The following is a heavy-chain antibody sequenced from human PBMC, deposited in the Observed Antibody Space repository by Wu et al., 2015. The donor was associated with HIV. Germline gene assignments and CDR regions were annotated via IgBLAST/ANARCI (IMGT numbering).Heavy chain of an antibody. CDR3: ARALKSGSYYKDYYYGMDV. Sequence: QVQLVQSGAEVKKPGASVKVSCKASGYTFNGYYMHWVRQAPGQGLEWMGWINPNSGGTNDAQKFQGRVTMTRDTSISTVYMELSRLRSDDTAVYYCARALKSGSYYKDYYYGMDVWGQGTTVTVSS. J-gene: IGHJ6*02. CDR2: INPNSGGT. V-gene: IGHV1-2*02. CDR1: GYTFNGYY. D-gene: IGHD1-26*01.